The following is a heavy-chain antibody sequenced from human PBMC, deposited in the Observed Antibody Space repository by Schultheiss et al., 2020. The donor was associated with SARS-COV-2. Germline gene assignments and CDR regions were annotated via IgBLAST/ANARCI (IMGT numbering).Heavy chain of an antibody. CDR1: GDSISNYD. D-gene: IGHD5-12*01. J-gene: IGHJ4*02. Sequence: SQTLSLTCPVSGDSISNYDWNWIRQPPGKGLEWIGDIYFSGSTNYNPSLNNRVAISVDTSNTKFSLKLSSVTAADTAVYYCARVGFARALGFDYWGQGTLVTVSS. V-gene: IGHV4-59*01. CDR3: ARVGFARALGFDY. CDR2: IYFSGST.